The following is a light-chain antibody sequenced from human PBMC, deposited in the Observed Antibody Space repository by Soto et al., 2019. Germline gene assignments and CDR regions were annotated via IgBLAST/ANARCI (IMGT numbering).Light chain of an antibody. CDR1: SSDVDGYNY. V-gene: IGLV2-14*01. J-gene: IGLJ1*01. Sequence: QSGLTQPAAVAGTPGEAITISCTGTSSDVDGYNYVSWYQQHPGKAPKLMIYEVSNRPSGVSNRFSGSKSGNTASLTISGLQAEDEADYYCSSYTSSSTYVFGTGTKVTVL. CDR3: SSYTSSSTYV. CDR2: EVS.